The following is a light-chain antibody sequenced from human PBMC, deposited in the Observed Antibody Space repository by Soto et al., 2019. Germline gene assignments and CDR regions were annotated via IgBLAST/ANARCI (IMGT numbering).Light chain of an antibody. Sequence: QSALTQPHSVSGSPGQSVTISCTGTSRDVGGYSYVSWFQHHPGKAPKLMIYDVSDRPSGVPDRFSGSKSGNTASLTISGLQADDEADYYCCSYAGSYTFVFGSGTKLTVL. CDR2: DVS. CDR1: SRDVGGYSY. V-gene: IGLV2-11*01. CDR3: CSYAGSYTFV. J-gene: IGLJ1*01.